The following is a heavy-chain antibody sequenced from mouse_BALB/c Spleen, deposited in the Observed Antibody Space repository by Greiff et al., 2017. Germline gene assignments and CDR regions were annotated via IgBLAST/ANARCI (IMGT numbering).Heavy chain of an antibody. Sequence: VQVVESGPGLVAPSQSLSITCTVSGFSLTSYGVHWVRQPPGKGLEWLGVIWAGGSTNYNSALMSRLSISKDNSKSQVFLKMNSLQTDDTAMYYCASDYGNYSYYAMDYWGQGTSVTVSS. CDR3: ASDYGNYSYYAMDY. J-gene: IGHJ4*01. D-gene: IGHD2-1*01. CDR2: IWAGGST. V-gene: IGHV2-9*02. CDR1: GFSLTSYG.